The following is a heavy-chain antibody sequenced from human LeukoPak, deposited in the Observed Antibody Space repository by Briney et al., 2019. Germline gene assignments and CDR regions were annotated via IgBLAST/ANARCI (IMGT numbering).Heavy chain of an antibody. CDR2: ISSSSSYI. D-gene: IGHD1-26*01. CDR3: ARDRSGSYPEGWFDP. V-gene: IGHV3-21*01. J-gene: IGHJ5*02. CDR1: GFTFSSYS. Sequence: PGGSLRLSCAASGFTFSSYSMNWVRQAPGKGLEWVSSISSSSSYIYYADSVKGRFTIPRDNAKNSLYLQMNSLRAEDTAVYYCARDRSGSYPEGWFDPWGQGTLVTVSS.